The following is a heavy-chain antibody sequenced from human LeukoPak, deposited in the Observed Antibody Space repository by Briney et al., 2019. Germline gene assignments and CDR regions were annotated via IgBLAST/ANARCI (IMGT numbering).Heavy chain of an antibody. J-gene: IGHJ3*02. CDR2: FDPEDGET. CDR3: ATTRYNWNYSSKGDAFDI. CDR1: GYTLTELS. D-gene: IGHD1-7*01. Sequence: ASVKVSCKVSGYTLTELSMHWVRQAPGKGLEWMGGFDPEDGETIYAQKFQGRVTMTEDTSTDTAYMELSSLRSEDTAVYYCATTRYNWNYSSKGDAFDIWGQGTMVTVSS. V-gene: IGHV1-24*01.